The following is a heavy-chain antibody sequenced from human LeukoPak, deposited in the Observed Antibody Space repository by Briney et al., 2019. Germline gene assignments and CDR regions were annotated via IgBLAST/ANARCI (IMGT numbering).Heavy chain of an antibody. V-gene: IGHV3-23*01. J-gene: IGHJ4*02. CDR2: ISGSGGST. CDR3: AKSTYDFWSGYPPNFDY. D-gene: IGHD3-3*01. CDR1: GFTFSSYA. Sequence: GGSLRLSCAASGFTFSSYAMSWVRQAPGKGLEWVSAISGSGGSTYYADSVKGRFTTSRDNSKNTLYLQMNSLRAEDTAVYYCAKSTYDFWSGYPPNFDYWGQGTLVTVSS.